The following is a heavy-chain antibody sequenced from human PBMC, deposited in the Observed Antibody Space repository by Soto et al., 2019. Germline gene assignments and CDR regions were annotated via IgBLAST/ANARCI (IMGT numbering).Heavy chain of an antibody. CDR1: GYTFTSYG. CDR3: ARASYYDSSGYGGYDY. V-gene: IGHV1-18*01. D-gene: IGHD3-22*01. CDR2: ISAYNGNT. J-gene: IGHJ4*02. Sequence: QVQLVQSGAEVKKPGASVKVSCKASGYTFTSYGISWVRQAPGQGLEWMGWISAYNGNTNYAQKLQGRVTMTTDTSTSTAYRELRSLRSDDTAVYYCARASYYDSSGYGGYDYWGQGTLVTVSS.